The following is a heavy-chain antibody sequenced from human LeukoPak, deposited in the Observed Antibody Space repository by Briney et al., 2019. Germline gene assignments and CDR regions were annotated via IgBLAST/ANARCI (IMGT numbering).Heavy chain of an antibody. J-gene: IGHJ5*02. CDR2: IYYSGST. CDR3: ARTITRTELLWFGESQTYWFDP. D-gene: IGHD3-10*01. Sequence: PSETLSLTCTVSGGSISSYYWSWIRQPPGKGLEWIGYIYYSGSTNYNPSLKSRVTISVDTSKNQFSLKLSSATAADTAVYYCARTITRTELLWFGESQTYWFDPWGQGTLVTVSS. V-gene: IGHV4-59*01. CDR1: GGSISSYY.